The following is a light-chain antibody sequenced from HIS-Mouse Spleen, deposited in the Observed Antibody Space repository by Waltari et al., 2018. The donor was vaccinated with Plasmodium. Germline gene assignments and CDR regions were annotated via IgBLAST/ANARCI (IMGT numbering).Light chain of an antibody. CDR1: KLGDKY. V-gene: IGLV3-1*01. CDR3: QAWDSSTVV. CDR2: QDS. J-gene: IGLJ2*01. Sequence: SYELTQPPSVSVSPGQTASITCSGDKLGDKYACWYQQKPGQSPVLVIYQDSKRPSGITVRFSGSNAGNTATLTISGTQAKDEAEYYCQAWDSSTVVFGGGTKLTVL.